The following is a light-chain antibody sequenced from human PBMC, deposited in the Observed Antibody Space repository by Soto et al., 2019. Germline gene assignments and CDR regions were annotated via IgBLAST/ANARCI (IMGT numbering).Light chain of an antibody. Sequence: EIVLTQSPGTLSLSPGERATLSCRASQSVSSSYLAWYQQKPGQAPRLLIYGASSRATGIPDRFSGSGSGTDFTLTISRLEPEDFAVYYCQQYGGSPLVTFGGGTKVDIK. J-gene: IGKJ4*01. V-gene: IGKV3-20*01. CDR3: QQYGGSPLVT. CDR2: GAS. CDR1: QSVSSSY.